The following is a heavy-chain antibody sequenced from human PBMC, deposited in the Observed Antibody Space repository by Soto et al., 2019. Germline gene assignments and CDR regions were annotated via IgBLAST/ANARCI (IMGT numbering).Heavy chain of an antibody. CDR1: GFSFSTYR. J-gene: IGHJ3*02. CDR2: ITTNSNTI. Sequence: GGAPRLSCAASGFSFSTYRMNWVRQGPGEGLEWVSCITTNSNTIYYADSVKGRFTISRDKAKNLLYLQMNSLRDEDTAVYYCARDTDYLWGSSDAFDIWGQGTMVTVSS. D-gene: IGHD3-16*01. V-gene: IGHV3-48*02. CDR3: ARDTDYLWGSSDAFDI.